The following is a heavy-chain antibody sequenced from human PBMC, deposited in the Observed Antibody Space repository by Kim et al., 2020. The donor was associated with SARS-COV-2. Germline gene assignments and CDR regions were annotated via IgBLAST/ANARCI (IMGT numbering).Heavy chain of an antibody. CDR2: IYYSGST. D-gene: IGHD6-19*01. Sequence: SETLSLTCTVSGGSISSYYWSWIRQPPGKGLEWIGYIYYSGSTNYNPSLKSRVTISVDTSKNQFSLKLSSVTAADTAVYYCARSPQDSSGWYWGRGPYFDYWGQGTLVTVSS. V-gene: IGHV4-59*08. J-gene: IGHJ4*02. CDR1: GGSISSYY. CDR3: ARSPQDSSGWYWGRGPYFDY.